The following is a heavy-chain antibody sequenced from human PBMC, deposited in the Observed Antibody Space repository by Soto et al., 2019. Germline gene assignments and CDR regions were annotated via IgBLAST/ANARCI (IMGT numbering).Heavy chain of an antibody. CDR1: GGSISIYY. CDR3: ARRDGYNNNFDY. V-gene: IGHV4-59*01. Sequence: KPSETLSLTCTVSGGSISIYYWSWIRQPPGKGLEWIGYIYYSGSTNYNPSLKSRVTISVDTSKNQFSLKLSSVTAADTAVYYCARRDGYNNNFDYWGQGTLVTVSS. D-gene: IGHD4-4*01. J-gene: IGHJ4*02. CDR2: IYYSGST.